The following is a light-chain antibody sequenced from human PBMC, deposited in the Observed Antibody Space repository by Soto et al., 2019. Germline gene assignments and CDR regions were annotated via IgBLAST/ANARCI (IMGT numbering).Light chain of an antibody. CDR1: QTIASH. CDR2: AAS. CDR3: QQSHTFPLT. Sequence: DIEMTQSPSSLSASVGDRVTITCRASQTIASHLNWYQQKPGEAPKLLIYAASSLQSGVPSRFSGTSSGTTFTLIISSLHPEDFATYSCQQSHTFPLTFGPGTRVEIK. J-gene: IGKJ3*01. V-gene: IGKV1-39*01.